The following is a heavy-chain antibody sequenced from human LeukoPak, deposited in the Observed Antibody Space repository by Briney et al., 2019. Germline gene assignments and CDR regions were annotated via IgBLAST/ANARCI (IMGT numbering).Heavy chain of an antibody. CDR1: GGTFSSYA. CDR2: IIPIFGTA. J-gene: IGHJ4*02. V-gene: IGHV1-69*05. Sequence: GASVKVSCKASGGTFSSYAISWVRQTPGQGLEWMGGIIPIFGTANYAQKFQGRVTITTDESTSTAYMELSSLRSEDTAVYYCARASGGGTPLDYWGQGTLVTVSS. D-gene: IGHD3-16*01. CDR3: ARASGGGTPLDY.